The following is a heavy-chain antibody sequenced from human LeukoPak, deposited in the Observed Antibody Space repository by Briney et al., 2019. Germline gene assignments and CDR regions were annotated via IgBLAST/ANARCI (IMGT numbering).Heavy chain of an antibody. V-gene: IGHV4-39*07. J-gene: IGHJ5*02. D-gene: IGHD3-22*01. CDR3: ARVGDDLLAYYYDSSGYPTGFDP. CDR1: GGSISSSSYY. Sequence: PSETLSLTCTVSGGSISSSSYYWGWIRQPPGKGLEWIGSIYYSGSTYYNPSLKSRVTISVDTSKNQFSLKLSSVTAADTAVYYCARVGDDLLAYYYDSSGYPTGFDPWGQGTLVTVSS. CDR2: IYYSGST.